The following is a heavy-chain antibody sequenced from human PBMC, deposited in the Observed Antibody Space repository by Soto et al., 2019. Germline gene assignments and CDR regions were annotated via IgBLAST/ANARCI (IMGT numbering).Heavy chain of an antibody. J-gene: IGHJ6*03. V-gene: IGHV3-74*01. Sequence: GGSLRLSCAASGFTFSSYWMHWVRQAPGKGLVWVSRINSDGSSTSYADSVKGRFTISRDNAKNTLYLQMNSLRAEDTAVYYCARSGTPIPGYYYYYMDVWGKGTTVTVSS. D-gene: IGHD5-12*01. CDR3: ARSGTPIPGYYYYYMDV. CDR2: INSDGSST. CDR1: GFTFSSYW.